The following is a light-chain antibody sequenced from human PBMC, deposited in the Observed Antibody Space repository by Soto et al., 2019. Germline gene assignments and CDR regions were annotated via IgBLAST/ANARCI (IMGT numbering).Light chain of an antibody. Sequence: EIVMTQSPATVSVSPWERAALSCRASQSVSSNLAWYQQKPGQAPRLLIYGASTRATGIPARFSGSGSGTEFTLTISSLQSEDFAVYYCQQYNNWPPVTFGQGTKVDIK. CDR2: GAS. CDR1: QSVSSN. CDR3: QQYNNWPPVT. J-gene: IGKJ1*01. V-gene: IGKV3-15*01.